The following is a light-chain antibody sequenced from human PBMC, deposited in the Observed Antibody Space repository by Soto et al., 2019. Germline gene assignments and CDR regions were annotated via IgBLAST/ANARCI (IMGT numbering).Light chain of an antibody. Sequence: QSVLNQPASVSGSPGQSITISGTGTSTDIAPYSYGSWYQQHPGKAPNLIICEVSNRPSGVSNRFSGSKSGNTASLTISGLQAEDEADYYCSSYSGTSDYVFGTGTKVTVL. J-gene: IGLJ1*01. CDR1: STDIAPYSY. V-gene: IGLV2-14*01. CDR2: EVS. CDR3: SSYSGTSDYV.